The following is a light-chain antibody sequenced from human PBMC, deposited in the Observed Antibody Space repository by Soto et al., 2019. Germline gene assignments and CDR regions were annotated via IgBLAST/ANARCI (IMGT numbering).Light chain of an antibody. V-gene: IGKV1-33*01. Sequence: DIQMTQAPSSLSASVGDRVTITCQASQDISNYLNLYQQKPGQASKLLIYVASNLETGVTSGFSGSGSGKDFTFTISGLHPEGIATYDCQQYDKLPLNCAGGT. J-gene: IGKJ4*01. CDR2: VAS. CDR1: QDISNY. CDR3: QQYDKLPLN.